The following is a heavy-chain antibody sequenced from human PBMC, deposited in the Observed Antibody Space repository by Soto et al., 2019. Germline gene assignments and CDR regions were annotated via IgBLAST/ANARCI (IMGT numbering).Heavy chain of an antibody. J-gene: IGHJ4*01. CDR1: GDTFSFYT. D-gene: IGHD3-10*01. Sequence: QVQLVQSGTEVKKHGSSVKVSCKASGDTFSFYTINWVRHAPGLGLQWVGRINPIVSMSNDAQKFQGRVSTTADKSTITAYMEPRILTSDDTPMYVCEVSYGSGYRAFAYWGHGALVIVS. CDR2: INPIVSMS. CDR3: EVSYGSGYRAFAY. V-gene: IGHV1-69*02.